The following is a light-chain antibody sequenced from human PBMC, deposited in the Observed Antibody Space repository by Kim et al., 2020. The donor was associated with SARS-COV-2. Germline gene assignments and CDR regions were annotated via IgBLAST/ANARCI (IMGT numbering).Light chain of an antibody. CDR3: QSADGSGTYV. J-gene: IGLJ1*01. CDR1: AWPEKK. V-gene: IGLV3-25*03. Sequence: VSPGQTARITRSGDAWPEKKTYWYQQKAGQAPLLLIYKDSGRPSGIPGRFSGSSSGTTVTLTISGVQAEDDADYYCQSADGSGTYVFGTGTKVTVL. CDR2: KDS.